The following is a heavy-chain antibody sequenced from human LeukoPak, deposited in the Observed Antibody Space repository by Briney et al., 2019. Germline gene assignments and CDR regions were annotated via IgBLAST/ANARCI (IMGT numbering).Heavy chain of an antibody. Sequence: PGGSLRLSCAASGFAFSSYAMHWVRQAPGKGLEWVAVISYDGSNKYYADSVKGRFTISRDNSKNTLYLQMNSLRAEDTAVYYCARFGGTIVIGAFDIWGQGTMVTVSS. CDR3: ARFGGTIVIGAFDI. D-gene: IGHD3-16*01. CDR1: GFAFSSYA. J-gene: IGHJ3*02. V-gene: IGHV3-30*04. CDR2: ISYDGSNK.